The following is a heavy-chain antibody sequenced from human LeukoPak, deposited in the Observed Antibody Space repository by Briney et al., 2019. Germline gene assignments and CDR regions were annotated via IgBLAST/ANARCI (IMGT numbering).Heavy chain of an antibody. D-gene: IGHD5-18*01. CDR1: GYSISSGYY. CDR2: IYYSGST. CDR3: ARSGYSYGYVTWYFDL. Sequence: SETLSLTCAVSGYSISSGYYWGWIRQPPGKGLEWIGYIYYSGSTNYNPSLKSRVTISVDTSKNQFSLKLSSVTAADTAVYYCARSGYSYGYVTWYFDLWGRGTLVTVSS. J-gene: IGHJ2*01. V-gene: IGHV4-38-2*01.